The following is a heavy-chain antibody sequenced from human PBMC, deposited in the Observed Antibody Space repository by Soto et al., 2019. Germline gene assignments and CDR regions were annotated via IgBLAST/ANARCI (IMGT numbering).Heavy chain of an antibody. CDR3: ARDHSRGVTSGEGNWFDP. Sequence: PSETLSLTCTVSGGSISSGDYYWSWIRQPPGKGLEWIGYIYYSGSTYYNPSLKSRVTISVDTSKNQFSLKLSSVTAADTAVYYCARDHSRGVTSGEGNWFDPWGQRTLVTVSS. J-gene: IGHJ5*02. CDR2: IYYSGST. V-gene: IGHV4-30-4*01. CDR1: GGSISSGDYY. D-gene: IGHD4-4*01.